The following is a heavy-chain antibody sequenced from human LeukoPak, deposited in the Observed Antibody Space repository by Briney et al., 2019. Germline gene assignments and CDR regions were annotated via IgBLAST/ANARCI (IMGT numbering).Heavy chain of an antibody. Sequence: GGSLRLSCAASGFSFSSYGMSWVRQAPGKGLVWVPCISFDGSTTYADSVKGRFTISRDNAKNTVHLQMDSLTVEDTAVYYCAVSNWMDPWGQGTLVTVSS. J-gene: IGHJ5*02. CDR2: ISFDGST. CDR3: AVSNWMDP. CDR1: GFSFSSYG. V-gene: IGHV3-74*01.